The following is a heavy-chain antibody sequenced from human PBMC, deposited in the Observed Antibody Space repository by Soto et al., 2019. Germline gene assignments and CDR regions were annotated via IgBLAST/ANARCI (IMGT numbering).Heavy chain of an antibody. V-gene: IGHV3-21*01. Sequence: EVQLVESGGGLVKPGGSLRLSCAASGFTFSSYSMNWVRQAPGKGLEWVSSISSSSSYIYYADSVKGRFTISRDNAKNSLYLQMNSLRAEDTAVYYCAGAVAGLYYYYGMDVWGQGTTVTVSS. CDR2: ISSSSSYI. CDR1: GFTFSSYS. D-gene: IGHD6-19*01. J-gene: IGHJ6*02. CDR3: AGAVAGLYYYYGMDV.